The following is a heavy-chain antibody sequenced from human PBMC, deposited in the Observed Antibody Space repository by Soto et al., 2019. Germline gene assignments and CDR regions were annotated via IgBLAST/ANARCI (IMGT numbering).Heavy chain of an antibody. Sequence: EVQLVESGGGLVQPGGSLRLSCAASGFTFSNYWMSWVRQAPGKGLEWAANIKQDGSEKYYVDSVKGRFTISRDNSKNTLYLQMNSLRAEDTAVYYCAKVMDQYNYWGQGTLVTVSS. J-gene: IGHJ4*02. V-gene: IGHV3-7*03. CDR3: AKVMDQYNY. CDR1: GFTFSNYW. D-gene: IGHD2-8*01. CDR2: IKQDGSEK.